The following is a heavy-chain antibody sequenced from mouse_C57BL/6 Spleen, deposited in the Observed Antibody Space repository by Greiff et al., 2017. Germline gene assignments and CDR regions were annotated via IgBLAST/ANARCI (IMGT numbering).Heavy chain of an antibody. CDR2: IRNKANNHAT. D-gene: IGHD1-1*01. Sequence: EVHLVESGGGLVQPGGSMKLSCAASGFTFSDAWMDWVRQSPEKGLEWVAEIRNKANNHATYYAESVKGRFTISRDDSKSSVYLQMNSLRAEDTGIYYCTRGHYYGSSWDYWGQGTTLTVSS. V-gene: IGHV6-6*01. CDR1: GFTFSDAW. J-gene: IGHJ2*01. CDR3: TRGHYYGSSWDY.